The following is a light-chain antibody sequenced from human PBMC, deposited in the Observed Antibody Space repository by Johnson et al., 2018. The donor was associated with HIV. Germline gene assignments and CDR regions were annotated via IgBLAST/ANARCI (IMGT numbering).Light chain of an antibody. J-gene: IGLJ1*01. V-gene: IGLV1-51*02. CDR2: EDY. CDR1: SSNIGNNY. Sequence: VLTQPPSVSAAPGQKVTISCSGSSSNIGNNYVFWYQQLPGAAPRLLIYEDYKRPSGIPDRFSGSKSGASATLGITGLQAGDEADYFCGTWDNSLRTAFFGTGTKVTVL. CDR3: GTWDNSLRTAF.